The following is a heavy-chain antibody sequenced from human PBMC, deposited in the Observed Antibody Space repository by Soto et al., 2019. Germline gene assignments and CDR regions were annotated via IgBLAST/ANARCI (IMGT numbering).Heavy chain of an antibody. CDR2: ISSSSYI. CDR3: ARVRSVRGTMIVVVALDAFDI. V-gene: IGHV3-21*01. D-gene: IGHD3-22*01. CDR1: GFTFSSYS. Sequence: GECLKISCAASGFTFSSYSMNWVRQAPGKGLEWVSSISSSSYIYYADSVKGRFTISRDNAKNSLYLQMNGLRAEDTAVYYCARVRSVRGTMIVVVALDAFDIWGQGTMVTVSS. J-gene: IGHJ3*02.